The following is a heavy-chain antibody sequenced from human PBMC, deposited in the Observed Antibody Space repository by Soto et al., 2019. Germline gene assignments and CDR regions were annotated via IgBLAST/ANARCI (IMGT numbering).Heavy chain of an antibody. CDR2: IFYSGNT. Sequence: NPSETLSLTCTVSGASITSDDYYWSWIRQPPGKGLEWIGYIFYSGNTYYNPSLKNRITISVDTSKDQFSLRLTSVTAADTAVYFCARYVYNYKGLPFDIWGQGTMVTVSS. CDR3: ARYVYNYKGLPFDI. V-gene: IGHV4-30-4*01. D-gene: IGHD5-12*01. CDR1: GASITSDDYY. J-gene: IGHJ3*02.